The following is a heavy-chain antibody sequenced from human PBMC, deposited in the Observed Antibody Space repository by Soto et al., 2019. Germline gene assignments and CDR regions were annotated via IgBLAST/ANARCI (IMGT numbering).Heavy chain of an antibody. Sequence: EVQLLESGGGLVQPGGSLRLSCAASGFTFSSYAMSWVRQAPGKGLEWVSAISGSGGSTYYADSVKGRFTITRDNSKNTLYLQMNSLRAEDTAVYYCAKEGPAYCSGGSCYSADYWGQGTLVTVSS. D-gene: IGHD2-15*01. CDR3: AKEGPAYCSGGSCYSADY. CDR1: GFTFSSYA. V-gene: IGHV3-23*01. J-gene: IGHJ4*02. CDR2: ISGSGGST.